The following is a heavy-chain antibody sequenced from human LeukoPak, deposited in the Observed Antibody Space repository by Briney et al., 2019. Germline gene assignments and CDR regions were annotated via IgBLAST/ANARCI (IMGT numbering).Heavy chain of an antibody. CDR2: ISWNSGSI. Sequence: GGSLRLSCAASGFTFDDYAMHWVRQAPGKGLEWVSGISWNSGSIGYADSVKGRFTISRDNAKNSLYLQMNSLRVVDTALYYCAKGHSGSYRDDAFDIWGQGTMVTVSS. CDR3: AKGHSGSYRDDAFDI. CDR1: GFTFDDYA. D-gene: IGHD1-26*01. V-gene: IGHV3-9*01. J-gene: IGHJ3*02.